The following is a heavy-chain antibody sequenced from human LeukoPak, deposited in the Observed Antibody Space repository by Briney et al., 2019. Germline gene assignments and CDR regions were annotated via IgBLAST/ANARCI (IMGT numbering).Heavy chain of an antibody. V-gene: IGHV3-23*01. CDR1: GFTFDDYA. D-gene: IGHD2-21*02. J-gene: IGHJ3*02. Sequence: GGSLRLSCAASGFTFDDYAMSWVRQAPGRGLEWVSSNSGSGGSTYYADSVEGRFTISRDNSKNTLYLQMNSLRAEDTAVYYCAKRGLGDREAFDIWGQGTMVTVSS. CDR2: NSGSGGST. CDR3: AKRGLGDREAFDI.